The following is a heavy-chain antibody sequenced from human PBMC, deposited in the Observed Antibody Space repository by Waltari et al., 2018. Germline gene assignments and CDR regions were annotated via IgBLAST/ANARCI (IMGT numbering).Heavy chain of an antibody. CDR3: AREGTMVRGVIYYGMDV. D-gene: IGHD3-10*01. V-gene: IGHV4-59*01. CDR2: IYYSGST. Sequence: IRQRPGKGLEWIGYIYYSGSTNYNPSLKSRVTISVDTSKNQFSLKLSSVTAADTAVYYCAREGTMVRGVIYYGMDVWGQGTTVTVSS. J-gene: IGHJ6*02.